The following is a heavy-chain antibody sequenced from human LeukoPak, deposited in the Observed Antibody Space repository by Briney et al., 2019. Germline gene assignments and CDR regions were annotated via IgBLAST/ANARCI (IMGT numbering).Heavy chain of an antibody. V-gene: IGHV3-30*03. Sequence: GRSLRLSCTASGFTFSGYGMHWVRQAPGMGLEWVAIISYDGSNTFYGDSVKGRFTISRDNSKKTLYLQMNSLRTEDMAVYYCARDQTAVTGVWGTIDYWGQGTLVTVSS. J-gene: IGHJ4*02. CDR2: ISYDGSNT. CDR3: ARDQTAVTGVWGTIDY. D-gene: IGHD2-8*02. CDR1: GFTFSGYG.